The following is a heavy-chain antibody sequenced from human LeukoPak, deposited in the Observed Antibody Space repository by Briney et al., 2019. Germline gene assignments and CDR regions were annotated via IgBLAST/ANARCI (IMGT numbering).Heavy chain of an antibody. V-gene: IGHV4-39*07. Sequence: SETLSLTCTVSGGSISSSSYYWGWIRQPPGKGLEWIGSIYYSGSTYYNPSLKSRVTISVDTSKNQFSLKLSSVTAADTAVYYCARDMYSSGWPNWFDPWGQGTLVTVSS. CDR1: GGSISSSSYY. D-gene: IGHD6-19*01. CDR2: IYYSGST. CDR3: ARDMYSSGWPNWFDP. J-gene: IGHJ5*02.